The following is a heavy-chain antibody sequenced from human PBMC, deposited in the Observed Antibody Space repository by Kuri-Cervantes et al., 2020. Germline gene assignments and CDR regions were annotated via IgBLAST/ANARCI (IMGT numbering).Heavy chain of an antibody. CDR1: RFTFSTYG. CDR2: ISGSGGST. Sequence: GESLKISCAASRFTFSTYGMNWVRQAPGKGLEWVSAISGSGGSTYNADSVKGRFTICRDNSKNTLYLQVNSLRAEDTAVYYCAKNNYESSHEVDNWGQGTLVTVSS. CDR3: AKNNYESSHEVDN. D-gene: IGHD3-22*01. V-gene: IGHV3-23*01. J-gene: IGHJ4*02.